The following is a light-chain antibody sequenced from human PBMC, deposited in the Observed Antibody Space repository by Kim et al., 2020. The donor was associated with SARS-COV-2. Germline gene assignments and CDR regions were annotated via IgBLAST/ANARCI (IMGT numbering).Light chain of an antibody. V-gene: IGKV2-30*02. J-gene: IGKJ2*01. CDR2: KVS. Sequence: DVVMTQSPLSLPVTLGQPASISCRSSQSLVHSDGNTYLNWFQQRPGQSPRRLIYKVSNRDSGVPDRFSGSGSGTDFTLKISRMEAEDVGVYYCMQGTHWYTFGQGTKLEI. CDR3: MQGTHWYT. CDR1: QSLVHSDGNTY.